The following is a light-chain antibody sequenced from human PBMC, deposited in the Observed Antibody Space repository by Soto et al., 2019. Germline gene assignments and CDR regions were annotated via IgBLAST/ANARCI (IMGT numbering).Light chain of an antibody. CDR1: NIGSKS. CDR2: DDS. CDR3: QVWDISSDQYL. V-gene: IGLV3-21*02. Sequence: SYELTPPPSVSVAPGQTARITCGGNNIGSKSVHWYQQRPGQAPVLVLYDDSNRPSGIPERFSGSNSGSTATLTISSVEAGDEADYFCQVWDISSDQYLFGTGTKLTVL. J-gene: IGLJ1*01.